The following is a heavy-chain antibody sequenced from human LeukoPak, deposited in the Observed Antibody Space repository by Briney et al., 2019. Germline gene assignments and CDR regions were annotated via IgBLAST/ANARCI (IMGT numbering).Heavy chain of an antibody. V-gene: IGHV4-34*01. CDR2: INHSGGT. CDR1: GGSFSGYY. D-gene: IGHD6-13*01. Sequence: PSETLSLTCAVYGGSFSGYYWSWIRQPPGKGLEWIGEINHSGGTNYNPSLKSRVTISVDTSKNQFSLKLSSVTAADTAVYYCALAAAGRRLFDSWGQGTLVTVSS. CDR3: ALAAAGRRLFDS. J-gene: IGHJ4*02.